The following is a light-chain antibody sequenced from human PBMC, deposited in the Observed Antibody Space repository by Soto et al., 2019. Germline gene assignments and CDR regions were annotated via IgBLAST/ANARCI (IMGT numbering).Light chain of an antibody. V-gene: IGKV1-39*01. Sequence: DIQMTQSPSSLSASVGDRFTITCRASQSISSYLNWYQQKPGKAPKLLIYAASSFQSGVPSRFSGSGSGTDFTLTISSLQPEDFATYYCQQSYSTPWTFGQGTKVDIK. CDR1: QSISSY. CDR2: AAS. CDR3: QQSYSTPWT. J-gene: IGKJ1*01.